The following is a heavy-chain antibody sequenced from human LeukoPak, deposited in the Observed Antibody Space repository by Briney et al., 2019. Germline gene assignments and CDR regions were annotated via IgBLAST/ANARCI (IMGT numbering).Heavy chain of an antibody. J-gene: IGHJ4*02. CDR3: ARVTYYYGSGSSYYFDY. D-gene: IGHD3-10*01. CDR1: GFTLSSYS. Sequence: GGSLRLSCAASGFTLSSYSMNWVRQAPGKGLEWVSSISSSSSYIYYADSVKGRFTISRDNAKNSLYLQMNSLRAEDTAVYYCARVTYYYGSGSSYYFDYWGQGTLVTVSS. CDR2: ISSSSSYI. V-gene: IGHV3-21*01.